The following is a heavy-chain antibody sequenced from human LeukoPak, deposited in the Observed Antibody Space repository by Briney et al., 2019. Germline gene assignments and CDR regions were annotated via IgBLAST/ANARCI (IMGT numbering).Heavy chain of an antibody. Sequence: PSQTLSLTCTVSGGSISGYFWSWVRQPPGKGLECIADVYYSGRTNYNPSLKSRVAISVDTSKNQFSLRLRSVTAADTAVYYCARLQRRYSPFDPWGQGSLVTVSS. CDR3: ARLQRRYSPFDP. D-gene: IGHD2-15*01. J-gene: IGHJ5*02. V-gene: IGHV4-59*01. CDR2: VYYSGRT. CDR1: GGSISGYF.